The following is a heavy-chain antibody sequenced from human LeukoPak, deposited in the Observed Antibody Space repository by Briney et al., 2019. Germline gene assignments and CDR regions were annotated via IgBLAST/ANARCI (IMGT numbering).Heavy chain of an antibody. V-gene: IGHV3-30*02. CDR1: GLTFSNYG. CDR3: AKDNPVLDY. CDR2: IRYDGRNK. Sequence: PGGSLRLSCAASGLTFSNYGMHWVRQAPGKGLEWVAFIRYDGRNKYYADSVKGRFTISRDNSKNTLYLQMNSLNSLRAEDTAVYYCAKDNPVLDYWGQGTLVTVSS. J-gene: IGHJ4*02.